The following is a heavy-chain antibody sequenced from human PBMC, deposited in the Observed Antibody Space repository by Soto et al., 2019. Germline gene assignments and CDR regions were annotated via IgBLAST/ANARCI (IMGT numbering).Heavy chain of an antibody. CDR2: ISSSSSYI. CDR1: GFTFSSYS. V-gene: IGHV3-21*01. J-gene: IGHJ4*02. D-gene: IGHD2-2*01. Sequence: EVQLVESGGGLVKPGGSLRLSCAASGFTFSSYSMNWVRQAPGKGLEWVSSISSSSSYIYYADSVKGRFTISRDNDKNSLYLKMNSLRGEDTAVYYCARIGYCSSSSCHRFDYWGQGTLVTVSS. CDR3: ARIGYCSSSSCHRFDY.